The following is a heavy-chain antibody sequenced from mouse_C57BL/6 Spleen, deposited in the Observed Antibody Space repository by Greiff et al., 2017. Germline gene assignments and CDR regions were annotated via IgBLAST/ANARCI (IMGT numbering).Heavy chain of an antibody. J-gene: IGHJ3*01. CDR3: ARRTGRAWFAY. V-gene: IGHV1-69*01. CDR1: GYTFTSYW. CDR2: IDPADSYT. Sequence: QVQLQQPGAELVMPGASVKLSCKASGYTFTSYWMHWVKQRPGQGLEWIGEIDPADSYTNSNQKFKGKSTLTVDKSSSTAYVQLSSLTSEDSAVSYCARRTGRAWFAYWGQGTLVTVSA. D-gene: IGHD4-1*01.